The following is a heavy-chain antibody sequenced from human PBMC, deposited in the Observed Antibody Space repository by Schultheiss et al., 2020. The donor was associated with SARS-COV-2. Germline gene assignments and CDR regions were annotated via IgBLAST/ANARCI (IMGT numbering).Heavy chain of an antibody. CDR2: ISSNGGST. CDR3: AKDPDITIFGVVPAVPFDY. J-gene: IGHJ4*02. CDR1: GFTFSSYA. D-gene: IGHD3-3*01. V-gene: IGHV3-64*01. Sequence: GESLKISCAASGFTFSSYAMHWVRQAPGKGLEYVSAISSNGGSTYYANSVKGRFTISRDNSKNTLYLQMGSLRAEDMAVYYCAKDPDITIFGVVPAVPFDYWGQGTLVTVSS.